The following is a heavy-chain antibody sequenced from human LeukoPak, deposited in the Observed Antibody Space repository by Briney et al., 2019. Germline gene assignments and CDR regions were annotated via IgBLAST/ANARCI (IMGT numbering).Heavy chain of an antibody. CDR3: SRATGTYYDILTLGY. J-gene: IGHJ4*02. V-gene: IGHV1-2*02. Sequence: ASVKVSCKASGYTFTDDYIHWVRQAPGQGLEWMGWINVNSGGTNYAQKFYARVTMTRDTSISTAYMELSRMRSDDTAVFYCSRATGTYYDILTLGYWGQGTLVTVSS. CDR1: GYTFTDDY. D-gene: IGHD3-9*01. CDR2: INVNSGGT.